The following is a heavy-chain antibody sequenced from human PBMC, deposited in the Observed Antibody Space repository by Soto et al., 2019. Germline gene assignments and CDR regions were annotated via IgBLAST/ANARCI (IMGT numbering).Heavy chain of an antibody. CDR3: ARVHSSSYHYLDS. J-gene: IGHJ4*02. Sequence: SVKVSCKASGGTFSSYTISWVRQAPGQGLEWMGRIIPILGIANYAQKFQGRVTITADKSTSTAYMELSSLRAEDTAVYYCARVHSSSYHYLDSWGQGTLVTVSS. CDR1: GGTFSSYT. V-gene: IGHV1-69*02. CDR2: IIPILGIA. D-gene: IGHD6-13*01.